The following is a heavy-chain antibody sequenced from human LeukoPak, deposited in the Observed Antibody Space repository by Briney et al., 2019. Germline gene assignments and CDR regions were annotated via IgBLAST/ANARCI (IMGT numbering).Heavy chain of an antibody. J-gene: IGHJ5*02. CDR1: GFDFTNYD. D-gene: IGHD4-11*01. CDR2: ISSSGSTM. Sequence: GGSLRLSCAASGFDFTNYDVNWVRQAPGKGLEWITYISSSGSTMYYADSVKGRFTVSRDNAKSSLYLQMNSLRAEDTAVYYCARGDYNNYIHAWGQGALVTVSS. CDR3: ARGDYNNYIHA. V-gene: IGHV3-48*03.